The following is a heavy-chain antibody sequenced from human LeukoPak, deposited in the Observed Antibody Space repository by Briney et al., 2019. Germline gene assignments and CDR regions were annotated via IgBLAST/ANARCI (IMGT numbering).Heavy chain of an antibody. CDR1: GFTFSSYS. CDR3: ARVRVGATPYMDV. CDR2: ISSSSSTI. V-gene: IGHV3-48*01. J-gene: IGHJ6*03. D-gene: IGHD1-26*01. Sequence: TGGSLRLSCAASGFTFSSYSMNWVRQAPGKGLEWVSYISSSSSTIYYADSVKGRFTISRDNAKNSLYLQMNSLRAEDTAVYYCARVRVGATPYMDVWGKGTTVTVSS.